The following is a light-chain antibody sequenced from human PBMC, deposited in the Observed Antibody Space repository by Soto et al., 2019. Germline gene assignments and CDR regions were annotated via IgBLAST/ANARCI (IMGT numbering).Light chain of an antibody. CDR1: RGIGST. CDR2: DTS. CDR3: QHYVTWPLA. Sequence: EVVMTQSPATLSVSPGERATLSCRASRGIGSTLAWYQQKPGQTPRLLISDTSTRATGVPGRSIGSRSGTEFTLTITSLQSEDFAIYYCQHYVTWPLAFGGGTRVE. V-gene: IGKV3-15*01. J-gene: IGKJ4*01.